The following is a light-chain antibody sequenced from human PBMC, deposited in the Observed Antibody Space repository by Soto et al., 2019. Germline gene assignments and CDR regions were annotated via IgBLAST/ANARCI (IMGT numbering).Light chain of an antibody. CDR2: RST. J-gene: IGLJ2*01. CDR1: NPNIGSNP. Sequence: QSVLTQPPSASGTPGQRVTIACSGSNPNIGSNPVYWYLQLPGTAPKVLIYRSTQRPSGVPDRFPGSKSGTSASLAISGLRFEDEADYYCAAWDDSLSGVVFGGGTKLTVL. CDR3: AAWDDSLSGVV. V-gene: IGLV1-47*01.